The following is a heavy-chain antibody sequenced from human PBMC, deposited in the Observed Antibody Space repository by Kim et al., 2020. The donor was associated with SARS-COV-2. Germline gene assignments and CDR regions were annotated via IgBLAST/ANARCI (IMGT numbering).Heavy chain of an antibody. CDR2: ISSSSSYI. Sequence: GGSLRLSCAASGFTFSSYSMNWVRQAPGKGLEWVSSISSSSSYIYYADSVKGRFTISRDNAKNSLYLQMNSLRAEDTAVYYCAREDIVVVPGYVLTQYYGMDVWGQGTTVTVSS. V-gene: IGHV3-21*01. D-gene: IGHD2-2*01. CDR1: GFTFSSYS. J-gene: IGHJ6*02. CDR3: AREDIVVVPGYVLTQYYGMDV.